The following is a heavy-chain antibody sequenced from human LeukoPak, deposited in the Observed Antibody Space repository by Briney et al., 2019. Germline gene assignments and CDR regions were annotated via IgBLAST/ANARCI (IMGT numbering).Heavy chain of an antibody. CDR2: ISSSSSYI. V-gene: IGHV3-21*01. D-gene: IGHD2-15*01. CDR1: GFTFSSYS. CDR3: ARDHSGGSCYPCYYGMDV. Sequence: GGSLRLSCAASGFTFSSYSMNWVRQAPGKGLEWVSSISSSSSYIYYADSVKGRFTISRDNAKNSLYLQMNSLRAEDTAVYYCARDHSGGSCYPCYYGMDVWGQGTTVTVSS. J-gene: IGHJ6*02.